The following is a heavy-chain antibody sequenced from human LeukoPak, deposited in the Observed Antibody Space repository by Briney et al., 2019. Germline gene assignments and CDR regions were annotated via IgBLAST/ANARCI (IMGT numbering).Heavy chain of an antibody. V-gene: IGHV3-23*01. J-gene: IGHJ6*02. CDR2: ISGTSGAT. CDR3: AKGYPYYFYAMDV. Sequence: GESLRLSCTASGFTFSNYAMIWVRPAPGKGLEWVSAISGTSGATYYADSVKGRFPISRDNSKNTLYLQMKSLRADDTAVYYCAKGYPYYFYAMDVWGQGTTVTVSS. D-gene: IGHD1-14*01. CDR1: GFTFSNYA.